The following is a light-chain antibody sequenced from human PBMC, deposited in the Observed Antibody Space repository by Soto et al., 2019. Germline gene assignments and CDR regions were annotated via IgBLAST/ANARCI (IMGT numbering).Light chain of an antibody. CDR2: SNN. Sequence: QSVLTQPPSASGTPGQRVTLSCSGSSSNIGSNTVNWYQQLPGTAPKLLIYSNNQRPSGVPDRFSGSKSGPSASLAISGLQSEAEADYYCAACYDSLNGKVFCVGTKVTVL. CDR1: SSNIGSNT. V-gene: IGLV1-44*01. J-gene: IGLJ3*02. CDR3: AACYDSLNGKV.